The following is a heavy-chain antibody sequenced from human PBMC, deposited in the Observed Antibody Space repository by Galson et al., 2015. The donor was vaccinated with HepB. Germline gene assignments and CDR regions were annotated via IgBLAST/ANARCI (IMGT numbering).Heavy chain of an antibody. CDR1: GYTFTSYA. CDR3: ARFGFDYYYYGMDV. CDR2: INTNTGNP. V-gene: IGHV7-4-1*02. Sequence: SVKVSCKASGYTFTSYAMNWVRQAPGQGLEWMGWINTNTGNPTYAQGFTGRFVFSLDTSVSTAYLQISSLKAEDTAAYYCARFGFDYYYYGMDVWGQGTTVTVSS. D-gene: IGHD3-10*01. J-gene: IGHJ6*02.